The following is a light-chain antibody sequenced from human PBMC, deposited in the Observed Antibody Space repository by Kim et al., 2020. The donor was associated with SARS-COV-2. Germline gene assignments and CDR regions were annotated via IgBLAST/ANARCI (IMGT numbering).Light chain of an antibody. CDR2: DVT. CDR3: CSYASGSTLI. V-gene: IGLV2-14*03. Sequence: QSALTQPASVSGSPGQSITISCTGTTTDVGNYNFVSWYQHHPGEAPKVLIYDVTKRPSGVSNRFLGSKSGNTASLTISGLQTEDEADYYCCSYASGSTLIFGGGTQLTVL. CDR1: TTDVGNYNF. J-gene: IGLJ2*01.